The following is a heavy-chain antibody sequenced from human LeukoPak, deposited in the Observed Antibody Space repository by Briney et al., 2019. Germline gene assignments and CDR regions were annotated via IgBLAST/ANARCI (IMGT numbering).Heavy chain of an antibody. CDR1: GGTFSSYA. V-gene: IGHV1-69*13. CDR3: ARPGIAAAGTVSFDY. Sequence: SVKVSCKASGGTFSSYAISWVRQAPGQGLEWMGGIIPIFGTASYAQKFQGRVTITADESTSTAYMELSSLRSEDTAVYYCARPGIAAAGTVSFDYWGQGTLVTVSS. D-gene: IGHD6-13*01. CDR2: IIPIFGTA. J-gene: IGHJ4*02.